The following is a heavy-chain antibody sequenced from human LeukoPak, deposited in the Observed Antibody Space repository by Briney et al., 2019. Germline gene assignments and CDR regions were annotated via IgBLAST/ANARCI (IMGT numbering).Heavy chain of an antibody. CDR3: AKIVSGSYYFDY. CDR1: GFTFSSYG. J-gene: IGHJ4*02. V-gene: IGHV3-23*01. CDR2: ISGSGGST. D-gene: IGHD1-26*01. Sequence: GGSLRLSCAASGFTFSSYGMSWVRQAPGKGLEWVSGISGSGGSTYYADSVKGRFTISRDNSKNTLYLQMNSLRAEDTAVYYCAKIVSGSYYFDYWGQGTLVTVSS.